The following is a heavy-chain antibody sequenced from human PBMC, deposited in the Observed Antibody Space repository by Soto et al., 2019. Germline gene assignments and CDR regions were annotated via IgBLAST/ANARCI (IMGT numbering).Heavy chain of an antibody. D-gene: IGHD6-13*01. CDR3: ARTSSSWPTFDDY. CDR1: GFTFSSYS. Sequence: GGSLRLSCAASGFTFSSYSMNWVRQAPGKGLEWVSYISSSSSTIFYADSVKGRFTISRDNAKNSLYLQMNSLRGEDTAVYYCARTSSSWPTFDDYWGQGTLVTVSS. CDR2: ISSSSSTI. J-gene: IGHJ4*02. V-gene: IGHV3-48*01.